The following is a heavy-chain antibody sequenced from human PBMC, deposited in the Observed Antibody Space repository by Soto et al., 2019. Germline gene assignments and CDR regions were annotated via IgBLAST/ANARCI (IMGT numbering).Heavy chain of an antibody. Sequence: GGSLRLSCAASGFTFSSYGMHWVRQAPGKGLEWVAVISYDGSNKYYADSVKGRFTISRDNSKNTLYLQMNSLRAEDTAVYYCAKDEVMTVAADYWGQGTLVTVSS. V-gene: IGHV3-30*18. CDR3: AKDEVMTVAADY. J-gene: IGHJ4*02. CDR1: GFTFSSYG. D-gene: IGHD3-22*01. CDR2: ISYDGSNK.